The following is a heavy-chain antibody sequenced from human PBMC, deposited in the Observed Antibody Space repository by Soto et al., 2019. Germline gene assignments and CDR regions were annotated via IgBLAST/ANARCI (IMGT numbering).Heavy chain of an antibody. CDR2: ISWNSGSI. CDR3: AKDRRDGYYWAEGYFDY. Sequence: EVQLVESGGGLVQPGRSLRLSCAASGFTFDDYAMHWVRQAPGKGLEWVSGISWNSGSIGYADSVKGRFTISRDNAKNSLYLQMNSLRAEGTALYYCAKDRRDGYYWAEGYFDYWGQGTLVTVSS. CDR1: GFTFDDYA. V-gene: IGHV3-9*01. J-gene: IGHJ4*02. D-gene: IGHD5-12*01.